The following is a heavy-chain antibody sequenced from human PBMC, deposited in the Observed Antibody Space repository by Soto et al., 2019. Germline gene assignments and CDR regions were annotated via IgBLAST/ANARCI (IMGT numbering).Heavy chain of an antibody. CDR1: GFTFSSYW. J-gene: IGHJ5*02. Sequence: EVQLVESGGGLVQPGGSLRLSCAASGFTFSSYWMSWVRQAPGKGLEWVANIKQDGSEKYYVDSVQGRFTISRDNPKNSLYLPMNSLRAADTAVYYCARSIAARLNWFDPWGQGTLVTVSS. D-gene: IGHD6-6*01. CDR3: ARSIAARLNWFDP. CDR2: IKQDGSEK. V-gene: IGHV3-7*01.